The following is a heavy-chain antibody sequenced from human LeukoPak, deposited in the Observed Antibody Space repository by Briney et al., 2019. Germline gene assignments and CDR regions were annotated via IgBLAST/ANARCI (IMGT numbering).Heavy chain of an antibody. D-gene: IGHD6-19*01. V-gene: IGHV3-21*01. Sequence: PGGSLRLSCAASGFTFSSYSMNWVRQAPGKGLEWVSSISSSSSYIYYADSVKGRFTISRDNAKNSLYLQMNSLRAEDTAVYYCARDRYSSGWYGGPDYWGQGTLVTVSS. CDR3: ARDRYSSGWYGGPDY. CDR1: GFTFSSYS. CDR2: ISSSSSYI. J-gene: IGHJ4*02.